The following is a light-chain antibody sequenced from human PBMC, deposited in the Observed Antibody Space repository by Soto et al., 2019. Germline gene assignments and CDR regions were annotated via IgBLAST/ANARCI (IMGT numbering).Light chain of an antibody. J-gene: IGLJ3*02. CDR1: SSDVGSYDL. V-gene: IGLV2-23*01. Sequence: QSALTPPASVSGSPGPSITISCTGTSSDVGSYDLVSWHQQHPGKAPKLMIYEGSKRPSGVSNRFSGSKSGNTASLTISGLQTEDEADYYCCSYARSDTVVFGGGTKVTVL. CDR2: EGS. CDR3: CSYARSDTVV.